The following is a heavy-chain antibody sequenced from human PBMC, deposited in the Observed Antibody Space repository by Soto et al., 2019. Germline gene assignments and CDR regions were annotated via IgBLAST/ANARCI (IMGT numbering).Heavy chain of an antibody. CDR2: IGHSGSA. J-gene: IGHJ6*02. CDR1: GGSFSGYY. Sequence: QVQLQQWGAGLLKPSETLSLTCAVYGGSFSGYYWTWIRQPPGKGLEWVGEIGHSGSATYSPSLKRGVTRSVDTSNNLFSLRLSSVTAADTAVYYCARGGNCIVSSCPLGSHYGMDVWGQGTTVTVSS. D-gene: IGHD2-15*01. CDR3: ARGGNCIVSSCPLGSHYGMDV. V-gene: IGHV4-34*01.